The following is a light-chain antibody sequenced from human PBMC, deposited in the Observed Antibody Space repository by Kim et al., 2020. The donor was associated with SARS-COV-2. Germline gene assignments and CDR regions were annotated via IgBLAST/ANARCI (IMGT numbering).Light chain of an antibody. CDR1: QNVSSN. CDR2: GAS. CDR3: QQYNKWPPYT. Sequence: SPGQRATLSRRASQNVSSNLAWYQQKPGQVPRLLIYGASTRATAIPARFSGSGSGTEFILTISSLQSEDFAVYYCQQYNKWPPYTFGQGTKVDIK. V-gene: IGKV3-15*01. J-gene: IGKJ2*01.